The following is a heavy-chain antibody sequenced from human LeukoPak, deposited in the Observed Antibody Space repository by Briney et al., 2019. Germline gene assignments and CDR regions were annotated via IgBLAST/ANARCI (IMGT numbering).Heavy chain of an antibody. Sequence: SETLSLTCTVSGYSISSGYYWGWIRQPPGKGLEWIGCIYHSGSTYYNPSLKSRVTISVDTSKNQFSLKLSSVTAADTAVYYCASVSYGGNSNWFDPWGQGTLVTVSS. CDR3: ASVSYGGNSNWFDP. D-gene: IGHD4-23*01. CDR2: IYHSGST. CDR1: GYSISSGYY. J-gene: IGHJ5*02. V-gene: IGHV4-38-2*02.